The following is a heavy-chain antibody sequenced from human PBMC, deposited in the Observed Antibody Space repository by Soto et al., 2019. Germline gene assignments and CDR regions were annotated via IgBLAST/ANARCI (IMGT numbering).Heavy chain of an antibody. CDR2: IYSGGST. V-gene: IGHV3-66*01. Sequence: XGSLRLSCAASGFTVSSNYMSWVRQAPGKGLEWVSVIYSGGSTYYADSVKGRFTISRDNSKNTLYLQMNSLRAEDTAVYYCARXNWGSGSYYSPYYYYYMDVWGKGTTVTVSS. J-gene: IGHJ6*03. CDR3: ARXNWGSGSYYSPYYYYYMDV. CDR1: GFTVSSNY. D-gene: IGHD3-10*01.